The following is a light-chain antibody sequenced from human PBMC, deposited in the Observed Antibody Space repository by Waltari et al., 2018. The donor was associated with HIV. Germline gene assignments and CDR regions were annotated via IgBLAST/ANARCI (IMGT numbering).Light chain of an antibody. CDR3: QSYDSSLSGSTV. CDR1: SSNIGAGYD. CDR2: GAT. V-gene: IGLV1-40*01. Sequence: QSVLTQPPSVSGAPGQTVTISCTGSSSNIGAGYDVHWYQQLSGAAPKLLIYGATNRPLGVPYRFFASTSDTSASLVITGLQAEDEADYYCQSYDSSLSGSTVFGGGTKLTVL. J-gene: IGLJ2*01.